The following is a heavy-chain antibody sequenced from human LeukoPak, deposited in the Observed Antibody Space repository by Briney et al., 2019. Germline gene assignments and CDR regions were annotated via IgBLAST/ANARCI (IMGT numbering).Heavy chain of an antibody. CDR2: IYPGDSDT. D-gene: IGHD2-2*02. CDR1: GYSFTSYW. V-gene: IGHV5-51*01. Sequence: NLGESLKISCKGSGYSFTSYWIGWVRQMPGKGLEWMGIIYPGDSDTRYSPSFQGQATISADKSISTAYLQWSSLKASDTAMYYCARRNEYCSSTSCYRIHAFDIWGQGTMVTVSS. CDR3: ARRNEYCSSTSCYRIHAFDI. J-gene: IGHJ3*02.